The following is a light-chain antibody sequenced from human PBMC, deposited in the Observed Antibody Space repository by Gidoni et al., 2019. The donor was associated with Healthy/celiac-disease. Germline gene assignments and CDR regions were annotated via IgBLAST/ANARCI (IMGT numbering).Light chain of an antibody. J-gene: IGLJ3*02. CDR2: YEY. CDR1: SSNIGNNA. CDR3: AACGGSLNCWV. V-gene: IGLV1-36*01. Sequence: QSALTQPPSVSEAPRQRVTISCSGSSSNIGNNAVNWYQQLPGKAPKLHIYYEYLLPSGVSDRFSGSKSGTSASLAISGLQSEDEADYCCAACGGSLNCWVFGGGTKLTVL.